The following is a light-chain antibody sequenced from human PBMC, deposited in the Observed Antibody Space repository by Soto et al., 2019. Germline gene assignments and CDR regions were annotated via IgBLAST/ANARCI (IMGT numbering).Light chain of an antibody. J-gene: IGKJ3*01. Sequence: EIVMTQSPATLSVSPGERVTLSCRASQSIRNNLVWYQQKSGQAPRLLIYDASTRAAGIPVRFSGSGSGTEFTLTISSLQSEDFAVYFGQQFNAWPLTFGPGTKVEI. CDR1: QSIRNN. CDR3: QQFNAWPLT. V-gene: IGKV3-15*01. CDR2: DAS.